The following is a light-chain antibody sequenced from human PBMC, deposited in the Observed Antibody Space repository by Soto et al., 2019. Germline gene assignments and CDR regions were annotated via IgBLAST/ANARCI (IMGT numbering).Light chain of an antibody. CDR1: QSVSRY. CDR2: DAS. Sequence: EIVLTQSPATLSLSPGERATLSCRASQSVSRYLAWLQQRPGQAPRLLIYDASNRAADIPSRFSGSGSGTDFTLTINNLEAEDSAVYYCQHRSNWPLTFGGGTKV. CDR3: QHRSNWPLT. V-gene: IGKV3-11*01. J-gene: IGKJ4*01.